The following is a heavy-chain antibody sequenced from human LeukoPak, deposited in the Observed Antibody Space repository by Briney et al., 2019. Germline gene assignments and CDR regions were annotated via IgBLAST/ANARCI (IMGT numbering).Heavy chain of an antibody. J-gene: IGHJ4*02. D-gene: IGHD1-26*01. V-gene: IGHV1-18*01. Sequence: ASVTVSCKASGYTFTTYGINWVRQAPRQGLEWMGWISTYNGNTIYAQNLQGRVTMTTDTSTSTAYMELRSLRSDDTAVYYCAREPDARRIVGATARFDYWGQGTLVTVSS. CDR1: GYTFTTYG. CDR2: ISTYNGNT. CDR3: AREPDARRIVGATARFDY.